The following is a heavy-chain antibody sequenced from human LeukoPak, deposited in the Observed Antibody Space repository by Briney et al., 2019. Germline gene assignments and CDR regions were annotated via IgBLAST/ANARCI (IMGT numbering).Heavy chain of an antibody. CDR2: ISRGSSSI. V-gene: IGHV3-21*01. Sequence: PGGSLRLSCAASGFTFITFGMNWVRQAPGKGLEWVSSISRGSSSIHYADSVKGRFTISRDNAENSLYLDMNNLRAEDTAIYFCARVTNYFYYMDVWGKGTTVTVSS. CDR1: GFTFITFG. J-gene: IGHJ6*03. CDR3: ARVTNYFYYMDV. D-gene: IGHD3-10*01.